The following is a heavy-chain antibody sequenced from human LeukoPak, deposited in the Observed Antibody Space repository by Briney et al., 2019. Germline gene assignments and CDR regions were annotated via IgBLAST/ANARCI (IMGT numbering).Heavy chain of an antibody. J-gene: IGHJ4*02. CDR1: GFTFSTYA. D-gene: IGHD3-10*01. CDR3: AKDTGYYYGSGTYYHYDY. Sequence: GGSLRLSCAASGFTFSTYAMSWVRQAPGKGLEWVAAISGSGGRIYYGDSVKGRFTVSRDNSRNTLYLQMNSLRAEDTAVYYCAKDTGYYYGSGTYYHYDYWGQGTLVTVSS. V-gene: IGHV3-23*01. CDR2: ISGSGGRI.